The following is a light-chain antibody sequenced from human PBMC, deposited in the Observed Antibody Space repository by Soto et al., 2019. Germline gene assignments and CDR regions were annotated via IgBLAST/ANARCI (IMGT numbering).Light chain of an antibody. CDR1: SSDIGTYKY. J-gene: IGLJ1*01. Sequence: QSALTQSASVSGSPGQSITISCSGTSSDIGTYKYVSWYQQHPGKAPKLMIFDVSNRPSGVSNRFSGSKSGNTASLTISGLQAEDEADYYCSSYTSSSTPYVFGTGTKLTVL. V-gene: IGLV2-14*03. CDR2: DVS. CDR3: SSYTSSSTPYV.